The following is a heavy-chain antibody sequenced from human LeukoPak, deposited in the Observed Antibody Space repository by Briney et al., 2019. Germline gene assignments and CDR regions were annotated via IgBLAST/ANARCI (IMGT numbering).Heavy chain of an antibody. D-gene: IGHD2-15*01. V-gene: IGHV2-5*01. CDR1: GFSLSTSGVG. J-gene: IGHJ4*02. CDR2: IYWNDDK. Sequence: ESGPTLVNPTQTLTLTCTFSGFSLSTSGVGVGWIRQPPGKALEWLALIYWNDDKRYSPSLNSRLSITKDTSKNQVVLTMINMDPVDTATYYCAHGECGGGSCYFVYWGQGTLVTVSS. CDR3: AHGECGGGSCYFVY.